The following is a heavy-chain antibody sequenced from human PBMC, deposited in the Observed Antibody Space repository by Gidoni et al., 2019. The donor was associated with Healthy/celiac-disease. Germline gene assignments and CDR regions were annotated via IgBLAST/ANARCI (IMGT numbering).Heavy chain of an antibody. D-gene: IGHD2-2*01. CDR2: INHSGST. CDR3: ARGYTCSSTSCYRAFDI. Sequence: QVQLQQWGAGLLKPSETLSLTCAVYGGSFSGYSWSWIRQPPGKGLEWIGEINHSGSTNYNPSLKSRVTISVDTSKNQFSLKLSSVTAADTAVYYCARGYTCSSTSCYRAFDIWGQGTMVTVSS. V-gene: IGHV4-34*01. CDR1: GGSFSGYS. J-gene: IGHJ3*02.